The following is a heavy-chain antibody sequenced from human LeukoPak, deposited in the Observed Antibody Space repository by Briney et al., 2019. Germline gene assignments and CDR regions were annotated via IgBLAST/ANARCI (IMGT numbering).Heavy chain of an antibody. D-gene: IGHD1-26*01. V-gene: IGHV3-74*01. CDR2: IESDGSST. CDR3: AREHRGAGATADY. CDR1: GFTFSSHW. J-gene: IGHJ4*02. Sequence: GGSLRLSCAASGFTFSSHWMHWVRQAPGKGLVWVSRIESDGSSTSYADSVRGRFTISRDNAKNTLYLQMNSLRAEDTAVYYCAREHRGAGATADYWGQGTLVTVSS.